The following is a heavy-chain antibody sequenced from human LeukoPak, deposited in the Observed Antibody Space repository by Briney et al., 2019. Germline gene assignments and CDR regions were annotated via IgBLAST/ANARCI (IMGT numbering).Heavy chain of an antibody. CDR3: ARGQGGWCPAFDI. Sequence: SETLSLTCTVSGASISSYYWTWIRQSPGQGLEWIGYIYHTGATSYNPSLKSRVTMSVDTSKNQFSLKLSSVTAADTAVYYCARGQGGWCPAFDIWGQGTMVTVFS. J-gene: IGHJ3*02. V-gene: IGHV4-59*12. CDR2: IYHTGAT. D-gene: IGHD2-21*01. CDR1: GASISSYY.